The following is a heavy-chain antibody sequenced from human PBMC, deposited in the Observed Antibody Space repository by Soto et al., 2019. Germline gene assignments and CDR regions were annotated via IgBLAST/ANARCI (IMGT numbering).Heavy chain of an antibody. CDR2: LSTSGSTM. CDR3: ARENSPAGLDV. V-gene: IGHV3-48*03. D-gene: IGHD6-13*01. Sequence: GGSLRRSCAASGFNFSSHEMTWVRQAPGKGLEWVSYLSTSGSTMYYAASVKGRFTISGDNAKNSLYLQMNSLRAEDTAVYYCARENSPAGLDVWGQGTTVTVSS. CDR1: GFNFSSHE. J-gene: IGHJ6*02.